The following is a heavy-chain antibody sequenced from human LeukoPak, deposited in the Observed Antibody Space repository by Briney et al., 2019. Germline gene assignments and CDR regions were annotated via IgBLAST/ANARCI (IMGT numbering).Heavy chain of an antibody. D-gene: IGHD2-2*01. CDR3: ARLYCSSTSCYWDGGWFDP. CDR2: IYYSGST. J-gene: IGHJ5*02. V-gene: IGHV4-59*05. Sequence: SETLSLTCTVSGGSISSYYWSWIRQPPGKGLEWIGSIYYSGSTYYNPSLKSRVTISVDTSKNQFSLKLSSVTAADTAVYYCARLYCSSTSCYWDGGWFDPWGQGTLVTVSS. CDR1: GGSISSYY.